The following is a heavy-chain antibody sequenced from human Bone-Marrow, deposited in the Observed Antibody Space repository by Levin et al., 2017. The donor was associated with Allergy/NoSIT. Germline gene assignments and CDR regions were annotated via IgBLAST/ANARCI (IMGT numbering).Heavy chain of an antibody. CDR1: GFTFDTYA. CDR3: AKSPGRHDFWSGYYPPATVVDY. Sequence: GESLKISCAASGFTFDTYALNWVRQAPGKGLEWVSIIDGSGGSTHYADSVKGRFTLSRANSKNTVYLQMSSLRVEDTAVYYCAKSPGRHDFWSGYYPPATVVDYWGQGTLVTVS. J-gene: IGHJ4*02. CDR2: IDGSGGST. D-gene: IGHD3-3*01. V-gene: IGHV3-23*01.